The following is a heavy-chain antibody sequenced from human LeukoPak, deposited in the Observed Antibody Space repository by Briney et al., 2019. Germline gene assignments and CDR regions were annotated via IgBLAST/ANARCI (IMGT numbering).Heavy chain of an antibody. Sequence: SETLSLTCTVSGGSISSYYWSWIRQPPGKGLEWIGYIYYSGSTNYNPSPKSRVTISVDTSKNQFSLKLSSVTAADTAVYYCASGEPRYYYFDYWGQGTLVTVSS. CDR3: ASGEPRYYYFDY. V-gene: IGHV4-59*08. D-gene: IGHD1-26*01. J-gene: IGHJ4*02. CDR2: IYYSGST. CDR1: GGSISSYY.